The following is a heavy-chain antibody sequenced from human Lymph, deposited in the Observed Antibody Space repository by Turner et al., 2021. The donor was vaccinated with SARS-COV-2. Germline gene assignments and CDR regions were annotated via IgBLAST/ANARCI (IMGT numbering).Heavy chain of an antibody. J-gene: IGHJ4*02. D-gene: IGHD1-1*01. V-gene: IGHV1-69*10. CDR3: ARDATGPLGY. CDR2: TIPIFGIA. Sequence: QVQLVQSGAEVKKPGSSVKVSCKASGGTFSTYAISWVRQAPGKGLEWLGGTIPIFGIANYAQKFQGRVTITADKFTSTAYMELSSLRSEDTAVYYCARDATGPLGYWGRGTLVTVSS. CDR1: GGTFSTYA.